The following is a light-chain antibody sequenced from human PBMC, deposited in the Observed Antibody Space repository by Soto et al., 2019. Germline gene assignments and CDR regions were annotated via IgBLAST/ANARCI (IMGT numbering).Light chain of an antibody. J-gene: IGKJ1*01. CDR3: QHYNSYSEA. CDR2: AAG. Sequence: SPTNQSPSSLSATERDRVTITCRASQYISSFLNWYQQKPGKAPKLLIYAAGSLQSGVPSRFRGSGSGTDFTLTISSLQPEDFATYYCQHYNSYSEALGQGTKVDI. V-gene: IGKV1-39*01. CDR1: QYISSF.